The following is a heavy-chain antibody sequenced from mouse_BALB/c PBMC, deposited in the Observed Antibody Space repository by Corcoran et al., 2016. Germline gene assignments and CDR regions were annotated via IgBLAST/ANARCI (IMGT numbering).Heavy chain of an antibody. CDR1: GYTFTSYV. D-gene: IGHD3-2*01. CDR3: ARWGQLGLRAMDY. V-gene: IGHV1S136*01. CDR2: INPYNDGT. Sequence: EVQLQQSGPELVKPGASVKMSCKASGYTFTSYVMHWVKQKPGQGLEWIGYINPYNDGTKYNEKFKGKATLTSDKSSSTAYMELSSLTSEDSAVYYCARWGQLGLRAMDYWCQGTSVTVSS. J-gene: IGHJ4*01.